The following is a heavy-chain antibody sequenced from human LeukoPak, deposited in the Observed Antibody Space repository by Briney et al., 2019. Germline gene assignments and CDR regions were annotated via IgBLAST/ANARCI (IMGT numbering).Heavy chain of an antibody. CDR2: IYYSGST. D-gene: IGHD6-6*01. V-gene: IGHV4-39*01. J-gene: IGHJ4*02. CDR3: ARPRRGQLAFDY. CDR1: GGSISSGDYY. Sequence: SETLCLTCTVSGGSISSGDYYWGWIRQPPGKGLEWIGSIYYSGSTYYNPSLKSRVTISVDTSKNQFSLKLSSVTAADTAVYYCARPRRGQLAFDYWGQGTLVTVSS.